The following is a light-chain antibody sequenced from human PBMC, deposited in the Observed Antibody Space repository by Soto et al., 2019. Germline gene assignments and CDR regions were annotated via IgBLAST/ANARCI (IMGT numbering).Light chain of an antibody. V-gene: IGLV2-23*01. CDR3: SSYTGDYTLM. CDR2: ETT. CDR1: SSDVGPYNL. Sequence: QSVLTQPASVSGAPGQSISISCTGTSSDVGPYNLVSWYQHHPGKVPQLIIYETTKRPSEVSNRFSGSKSGNTASLTISGLQAEDEAHYHCSSYTGDYTLMFAGGTKVTVL. J-gene: IGLJ3*02.